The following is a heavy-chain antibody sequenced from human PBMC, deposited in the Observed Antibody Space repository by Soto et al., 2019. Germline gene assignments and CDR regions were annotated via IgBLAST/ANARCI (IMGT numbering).Heavy chain of an antibody. Sequence: EVQLLESGGGLVQPGGSLRLSCAASGFTFSSYAMSWVRQAPGKGLEWVAGIGGSGDSTYYADSVKGRFTVSRDNSKNTVYLQMNSLRAEDTAVYYRAKSPTKRQGFVVATNWYFDLWGRGTLVTVSS. J-gene: IGHJ2*01. CDR2: IGGSGDST. CDR3: AKSPTKRQGFVVATNWYFDL. D-gene: IGHD5-12*01. CDR1: GFTFSSYA. V-gene: IGHV3-23*01.